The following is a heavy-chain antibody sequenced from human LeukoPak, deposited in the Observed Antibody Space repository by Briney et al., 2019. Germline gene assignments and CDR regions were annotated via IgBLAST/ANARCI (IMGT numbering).Heavy chain of an antibody. CDR2: ISYDGSNK. J-gene: IGHJ4*02. Sequence: GGSLRLSCAASGFTFSSYAMHWVRQAPGKGLEWVAVISYDGSNKYYADSVKGRFTISRDNSKNTLYLQVNSLRAEDTAVYYCARDRGCMRFSTSCRRIGYFDYWGQGTLVTVSS. CDR3: ARDRGCMRFSTSCRRIGYFDY. CDR1: GFTFSSYA. V-gene: IGHV3-30*04. D-gene: IGHD2-2*01.